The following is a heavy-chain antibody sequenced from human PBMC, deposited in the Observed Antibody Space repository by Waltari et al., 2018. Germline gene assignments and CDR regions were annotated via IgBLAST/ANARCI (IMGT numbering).Heavy chain of an antibody. D-gene: IGHD3-16*01. V-gene: IGHV3-53*01. Sequence: EVQVVESGGGLIQPGGSLRLSCAASGFAVSDNYMSWVRQAPGKGRGVATGSDSGGSANYADAVKGRFTNSRDSSENTVYLQMSSLRVEDTAVYYCARGPPISAKWELCWFDYWGQGTLVTVSS. J-gene: IGHJ4*02. CDR1: GFAVSDNY. CDR2: SDSGGSA. CDR3: ARGPPISAKWELCWFDY.